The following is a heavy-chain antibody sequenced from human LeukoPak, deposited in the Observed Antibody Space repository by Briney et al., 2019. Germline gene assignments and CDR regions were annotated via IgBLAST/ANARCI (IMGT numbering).Heavy chain of an antibody. CDR3: ARGVGSTTYYAMDV. CDR1: GFTFSSSG. V-gene: IGHV3-33*01. D-gene: IGHD2-2*01. CDR2: IGYDGSNK. Sequence: GRSLRLSCAASGFTFSSSGIRWVRPAPGKGRWWVAVIGYDGSNKYYADSVQGRFPISRDNSKNTLFLQMNSLRAEDTAVYYCARGVGSTTYYAMDVWGQGTTVTVSS. J-gene: IGHJ6*02.